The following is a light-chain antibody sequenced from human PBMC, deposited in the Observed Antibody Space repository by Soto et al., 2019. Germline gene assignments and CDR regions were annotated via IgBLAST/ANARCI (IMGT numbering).Light chain of an antibody. V-gene: IGKV1-39*01. CDR1: QSISSY. CDR3: QQSYSTTALT. Sequence: DIQMTQSPSSLSASVGDGVTITCRASQSISSYLNWYQQKPGKAPKLLIYAASSLQSGVPSRFSGSGSGTDFTLTISSLQPEDFATYYCQQSYSTTALTFGGGTKVEIK. CDR2: AAS. J-gene: IGKJ4*01.